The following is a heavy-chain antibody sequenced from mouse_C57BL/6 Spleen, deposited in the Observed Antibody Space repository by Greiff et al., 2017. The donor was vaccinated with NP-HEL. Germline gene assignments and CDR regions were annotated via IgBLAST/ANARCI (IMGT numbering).Heavy chain of an antibody. Sequence: VQLQQSGPGLVKPSQSLSLTCSVTGYSITSGYYWNWIRQFPGNKLEWMGYISYDGSNNYNPSLKNRISITRDTSKNQFFLKLNSVTTEDTATYYCATYYGSWYFDVWGTGTTVTVSS. V-gene: IGHV3-6*01. J-gene: IGHJ1*03. CDR3: ATYYGSWYFDV. D-gene: IGHD1-1*01. CDR1: GYSITSGYY. CDR2: ISYDGSN.